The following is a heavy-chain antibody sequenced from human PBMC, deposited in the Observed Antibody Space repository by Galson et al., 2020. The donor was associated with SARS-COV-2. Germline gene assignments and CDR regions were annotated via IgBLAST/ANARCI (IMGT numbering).Heavy chain of an antibody. J-gene: IGHJ4*02. CDR2: IYYSGST. V-gene: IGHV4-61*08. CDR1: GGSISSGDYY. Sequence: ETSETLSLTCTVSGGSISSGDYYWSWIRQPPGKGLEWIGYIYYSGSTNYNPSLKSRVTISVDTSKNQFSLKLSSVTAADTAVYYCARGLHYYDSSGYYFDYWGQGTLVTVSS. D-gene: IGHD3-22*01. CDR3: ARGLHYYDSSGYYFDY.